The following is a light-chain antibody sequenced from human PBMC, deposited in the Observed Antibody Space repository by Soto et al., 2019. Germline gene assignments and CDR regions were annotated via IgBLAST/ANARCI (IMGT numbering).Light chain of an antibody. J-gene: IGLJ1*01. CDR2: EGS. CDR1: SSDFGSYNL. CDR3: CSYAGSSTHYV. V-gene: IGLV2-23*01. Sequence: QSVLTQPASVSGSPGQSITISCTGTSSDFGSYNLVSWYQQHPGKAPKLMIYEGSKRPSGVSNRFSGSKSGNTASLTISGLQAEDEADYYCCSYAGSSTHYVFGTGTKVTVL.